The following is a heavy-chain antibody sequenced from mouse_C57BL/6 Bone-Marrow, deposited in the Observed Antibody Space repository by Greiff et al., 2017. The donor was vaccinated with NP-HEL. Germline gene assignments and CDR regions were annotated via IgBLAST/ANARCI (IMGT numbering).Heavy chain of an antibody. CDR1: GYSITSGYY. Sequence: VQLQQSGPGLVKPSQSLSLTCSVTGYSITSGYYWNWIRQFPGNKLEWMGYISYDGSNNYNPSLKNRISITRDTSKNQFFLKLNSVTTEDTATYYCARGSTVVATGYFDDWGKGTTLTVSS. CDR2: ISYDGSN. J-gene: IGHJ2*01. D-gene: IGHD1-1*01. CDR3: ARGSTVVATGYFDD. V-gene: IGHV3-6*01.